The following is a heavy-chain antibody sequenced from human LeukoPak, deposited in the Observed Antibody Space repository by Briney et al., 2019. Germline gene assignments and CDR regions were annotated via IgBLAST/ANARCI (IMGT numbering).Heavy chain of an antibody. J-gene: IGHJ4*02. D-gene: IGHD3-3*01. Sequence: GGSLRLSCAASGFTFSSYWMSWVRQAPGKGLEWVANIKQDGSEKYYVDSVKGRFTISRDNAKNSQYLQMNSLRAEDTAVYYCAREYDFWSGYPYYFDYWGQGTLVTVSS. CDR3: AREYDFWSGYPYYFDY. CDR1: GFTFSSYW. V-gene: IGHV3-7*01. CDR2: IKQDGSEK.